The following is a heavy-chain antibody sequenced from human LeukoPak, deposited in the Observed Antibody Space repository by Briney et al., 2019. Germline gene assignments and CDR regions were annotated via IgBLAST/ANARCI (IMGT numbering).Heavy chain of an antibody. CDR1: GYSISSDYY. J-gene: IGHJ4*02. CDR2: IFHNGNT. Sequence: PSETLSLTCTVSGYSISSDYYWGWIRQPPGKGLEWIGNIFHNGNTYYNPSLKSRVTMSIDTSKKQSSLKLRTATAADTAVYYCARIEDVTRGYNHAYYFDYWGQGTLVTVSS. V-gene: IGHV4-38-2*02. CDR3: ARIEDVTRGYNHAYYFDY. D-gene: IGHD5-18*01.